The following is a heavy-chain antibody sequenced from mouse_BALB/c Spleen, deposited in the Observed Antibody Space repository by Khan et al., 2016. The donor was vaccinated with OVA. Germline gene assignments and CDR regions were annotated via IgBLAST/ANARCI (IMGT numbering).Heavy chain of an antibody. V-gene: IGHV3-2*02. Sequence: EVQLQESGPGLVKPSQSLSLTCTVTGYTFTSCYAWKWIRQFAGNKLGGMGIISYSGVTCYTPLLTSRISITRDTSKNQFFLQVISVSTGDTATFSCESWNYYGDYFDYWS. CDR2: ISYSGVT. D-gene: IGHD1-1*01. CDR3: ESWNYYGDYFDY. CDR1: GYTFTSCYA. J-gene: IGHJ2*01.